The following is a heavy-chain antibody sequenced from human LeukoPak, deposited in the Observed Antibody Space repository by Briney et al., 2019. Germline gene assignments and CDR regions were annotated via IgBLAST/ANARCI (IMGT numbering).Heavy chain of an antibody. V-gene: IGHV4-4*02. CDR3: ASRSDYYDSSGYSDY. CDR1: GGSISSGNW. J-gene: IGHJ4*02. CDR2: IYHSGST. Sequence: KPSGTLSLTCAVSGGSISSGNWWSWVRQPPGKGLEWIGEIYHSGSTNYNPSLKSRVTISVDKSKNQFSLKLSSVTAADTAVYYCASRSDYYDSSGYSDYWGQGTLVTVSS. D-gene: IGHD3-22*01.